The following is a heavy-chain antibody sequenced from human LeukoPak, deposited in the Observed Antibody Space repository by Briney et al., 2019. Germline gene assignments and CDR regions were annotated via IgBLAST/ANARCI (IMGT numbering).Heavy chain of an antibody. D-gene: IGHD3-10*01. CDR1: GFTFTNTW. J-gene: IGHJ4*02. CDR2: IKSKTGGETT. CDR3: TTLFYGSGSYPLDY. V-gene: IGHV3-15*01. Sequence: GGSLRLSCAASGFTFTNTWMSWVRQAPGRGLEWVGRIKSKTGGETTEYVAPVKGRFTISREDSKNTLYLQMNSLKTEDTAVYYCTTLFYGSGSYPLDYWGQGTQVTVSS.